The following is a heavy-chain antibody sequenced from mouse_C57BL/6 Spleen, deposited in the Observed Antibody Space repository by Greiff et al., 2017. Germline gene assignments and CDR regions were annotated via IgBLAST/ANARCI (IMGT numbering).Heavy chain of an antibody. D-gene: IGHD1-1*01. CDR2: INPSTGGT. CDR1: GYSFTGYY. CDR3: ARYIYYGSSYPYAMDY. V-gene: IGHV1-42*01. J-gene: IGHJ4*01. Sequence: VQVVESGPELVKPGASVKISCKASGYSFTGYYMNWVKQSPEKSLEWIGEINPSTGGTSYNQKFQAQATLTVDKSSSTAYMQLKCLTSEDSAVYYCARYIYYGSSYPYAMDYWGQGTSVTVSS.